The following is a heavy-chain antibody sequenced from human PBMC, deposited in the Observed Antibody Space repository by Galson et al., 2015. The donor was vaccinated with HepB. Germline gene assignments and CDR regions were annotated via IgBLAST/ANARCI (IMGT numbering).Heavy chain of an antibody. CDR2: ISGSGGST. V-gene: IGHV3-23*01. J-gene: IGHJ4*02. Sequence: SLRLSCAASGFTFSSYGMHWVRQAPGKGLEWVSAISGSGGSTYYADSVKGRFTISRDNSKNTLYLQMNSLRAEDTAVYYCAKDPLGAGTTLDYWGQGTLVTVSS. D-gene: IGHD1-7*01. CDR1: GFTFSSYG. CDR3: AKDPLGAGTTLDY.